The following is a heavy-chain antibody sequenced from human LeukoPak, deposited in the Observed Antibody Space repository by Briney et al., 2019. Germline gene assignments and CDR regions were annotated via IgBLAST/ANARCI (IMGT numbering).Heavy chain of an antibody. CDR3: AKGGYSGYAGPAFDI. V-gene: IGHV3-9*01. Sequence: GGSLRLSYAASGFTFDDYAMHWVRQAPGKGLEWVSGISWNSGSIGYADSVKGRFTISRDNAKNSLYLQMNSLRAEDTALYYCAKGGYSGYAGPAFDIWGQGTMVTVSS. CDR2: ISWNSGSI. D-gene: IGHD5-12*01. CDR1: GFTFDDYA. J-gene: IGHJ3*02.